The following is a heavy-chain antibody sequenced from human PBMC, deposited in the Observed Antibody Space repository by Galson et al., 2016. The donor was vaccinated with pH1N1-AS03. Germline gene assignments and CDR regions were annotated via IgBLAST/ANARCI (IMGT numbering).Heavy chain of an antibody. V-gene: IGHV4-4*08. Sequence: SETLSLTCTVSGGSMDSHYWSWIRQSPGKGLEWIACIHSGGTPNCNPSLKSRLIVSLDTSKNQFSLHLMSVTAADTALYYCARDPPLEIGWYFDLWGRGTLVTVSS. CDR3: ARDPPLEIGWYFDL. J-gene: IGHJ2*01. D-gene: IGHD3-3*01. CDR2: IHSGGTP. CDR1: GGSMDSHY.